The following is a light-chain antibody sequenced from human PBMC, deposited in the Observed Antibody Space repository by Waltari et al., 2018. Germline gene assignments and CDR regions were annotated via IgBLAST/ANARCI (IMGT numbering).Light chain of an antibody. CDR3: QKYGTRPAT. Sequence: EIVLTQSPASLSLSPGDRATLSCRASQSVGRTLAWYQQRPGQAPGLLIYDASSRATGIPDRFSGSGSGTDFSLTISRLEPEDFAVYYCQKYGTRPATFGQGTKVEVK. J-gene: IGKJ1*01. CDR2: DAS. CDR1: QSVGRT. V-gene: IGKV3-20*01.